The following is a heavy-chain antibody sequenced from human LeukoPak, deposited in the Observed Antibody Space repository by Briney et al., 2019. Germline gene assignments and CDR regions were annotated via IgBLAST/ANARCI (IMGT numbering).Heavy chain of an antibody. Sequence: GGSLRLSCAASGFTFSSYSMNWVRQAPGKGLEWVSYISSSSSTIYYADSVKGRFTISRDNAKNSLYLQMNSLRDEDTAVYYRRMTTVTTSFRIFDYWGQGTLVTVSS. CDR2: ISSSSSTI. CDR1: GFTFSSYS. V-gene: IGHV3-48*02. D-gene: IGHD4-17*01. CDR3: RMTTVTTSFRIFDY. J-gene: IGHJ4*02.